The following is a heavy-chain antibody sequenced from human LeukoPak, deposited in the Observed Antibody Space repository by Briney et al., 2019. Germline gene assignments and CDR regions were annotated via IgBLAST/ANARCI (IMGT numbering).Heavy chain of an antibody. J-gene: IGHJ4*02. CDR2: FGRSGSDT. CDR3: AKGSLGSWYYFDY. Sequence: GGSLRLSCAASGFTFGTSAMSWVRQAPGKGPEWVSTFGRSGSDTYYSDSVKGRFTIFRDNSKNTPYLQMNSLRDEDTAVYYCAKGSLGSWYYFDYWGQGTLVTVSS. V-gene: IGHV3-23*01. D-gene: IGHD6-13*01. CDR1: GFTFGTSA.